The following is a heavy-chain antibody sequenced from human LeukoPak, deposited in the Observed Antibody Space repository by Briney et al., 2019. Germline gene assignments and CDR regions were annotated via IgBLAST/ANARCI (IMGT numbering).Heavy chain of an antibody. CDR1: GYTFTSYY. V-gene: IGHV1-8*03. CDR2: MNPNSGDT. CDR3: ARGRAARPRRHGSNWFDP. D-gene: IGHD6-6*01. Sequence: ASVKVSCKASGYTFTSYYMHWVRQATGQGREWMGWMNPNSGDTGYAQKFQGRVTITWNTSISTAYMELSSLRSEDTAVYYCARGRAARPRRHGSNWFDPWGQGTLVTVSS. J-gene: IGHJ5*02.